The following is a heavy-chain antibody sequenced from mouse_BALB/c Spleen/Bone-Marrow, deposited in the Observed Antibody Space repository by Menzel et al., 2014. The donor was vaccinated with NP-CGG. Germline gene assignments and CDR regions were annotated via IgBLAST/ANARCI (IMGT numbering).Heavy chain of an antibody. D-gene: IGHD2-1*01. CDR2: IYYSGTI. CDR3: ARYGNYFDY. Sequence: EVKVVESGPGLVKPSQTVSLTCTVTGISITTGNYRWSWIRQFPGNKLEWIGYIYYSGTITYNPSLSSRTTITRDTSKNQFFLEMNSLTAEDTATYYCARYGNYFDYWGQGTTLTVSS. CDR1: GISITTGNYR. J-gene: IGHJ2*01. V-gene: IGHV3-5*02.